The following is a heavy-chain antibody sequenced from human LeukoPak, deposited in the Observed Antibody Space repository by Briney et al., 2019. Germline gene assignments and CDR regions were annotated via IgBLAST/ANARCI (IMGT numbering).Heavy chain of an antibody. CDR2: ISYDGSNK. Sequence: PGGSLRLSCAASGFTFSSYGMHWVRQAPGKGLEWVAVISYDGSNKYYADSVKGRFTISRDNSKNTLYLQMNSLRAEDTAVYYCARGRDRTRFGTLDYWGQGTLVTVSS. CDR3: ARGRDRTRFGTLDY. CDR1: GFTFSSYG. D-gene: IGHD1-14*01. V-gene: IGHV3-30*19. J-gene: IGHJ4*02.